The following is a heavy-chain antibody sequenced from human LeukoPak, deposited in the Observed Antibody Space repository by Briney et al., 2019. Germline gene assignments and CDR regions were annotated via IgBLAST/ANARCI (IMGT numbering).Heavy chain of an antibody. V-gene: IGHV1-2*02. CDR2: INPNSGGT. D-gene: IGHD2-21*01. CDR3: ARDTYLYY. Sequence: ASVRVSCKASGYTFTGYYMHWVRRAPGQGLEWMGWINPNSGGTNYAQKFQGRVTVTRDTSISTAYMELSRLRSDDTAVYYCARDTYLYYWGQGTLVTVSS. CDR1: GYTFTGYY. J-gene: IGHJ4*02.